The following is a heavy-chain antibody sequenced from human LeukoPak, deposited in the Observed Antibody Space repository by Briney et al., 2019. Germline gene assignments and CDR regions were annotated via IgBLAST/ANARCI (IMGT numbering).Heavy chain of an antibody. CDR1: GSTFSRYW. CDR3: AKASGRVRGVISAFDI. CDR2: VKSDGSDT. Sequence: GGSLRLSCAASGSTFSRYWMHWVRQAPGKGLVWVSRVKSDGSDTIYADSVKGRFTISRDNAKNTLYLQMDSLRAEDTAVYYCAKASGRVRGVISAFDIWGQGTMVTVSS. V-gene: IGHV3-74*01. D-gene: IGHD3-10*01. J-gene: IGHJ3*02.